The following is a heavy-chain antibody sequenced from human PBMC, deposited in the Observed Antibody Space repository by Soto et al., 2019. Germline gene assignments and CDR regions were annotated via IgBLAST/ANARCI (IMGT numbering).Heavy chain of an antibody. J-gene: IGHJ4*02. CDR2: IIPIFGTA. CDR3: ARAHWNYYFDY. D-gene: IGHD1-7*01. Sequence: QVQLVQSGAEVKKPGSSVNVSCKASGGTFSSYAISWVRQAPGQGLEWMGGIIPIFGTANYAQKFKGRVTITADESTSTAYMELSSLRSEDTAVYYCARAHWNYYFDYWGQGTLVTVSS. CDR1: GGTFSSYA. V-gene: IGHV1-69*01.